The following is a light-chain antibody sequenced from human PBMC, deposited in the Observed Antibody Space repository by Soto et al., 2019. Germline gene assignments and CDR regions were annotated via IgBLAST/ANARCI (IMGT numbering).Light chain of an antibody. CDR1: QSVTSN. V-gene: IGKV3D-15*01. J-gene: IGKJ1*01. Sequence: EIVMTQSPATLSVSPGERVTFSCRASQSVTSNVAWYQHKPGQAPRLLISGASSRATGIPDRFSGSGSGTDFTLTISRLEPDDFATYYCQQYNSYWTFGQGTKVDIK. CDR2: GAS. CDR3: QQYNSYWT.